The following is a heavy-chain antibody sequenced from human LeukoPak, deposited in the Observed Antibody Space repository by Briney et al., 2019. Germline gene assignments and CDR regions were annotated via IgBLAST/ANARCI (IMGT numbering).Heavy chain of an antibody. CDR1: GFYFANYA. CDR2: TVGGGSPNT. Sequence: GGSLRLSCAASGFYFANYAMSWVRQAPGKGLEWVSATVGGGSPNTYHADSVKGRFTISRDNSKNTLYLQMNSLRAEDTAVYYCAKDPYYYDSSGYYPSPYYFDYWGQGTLVTVSS. J-gene: IGHJ4*02. CDR3: AKDPYYYDSSGYYPSPYYFDY. D-gene: IGHD3-22*01. V-gene: IGHV3-23*01.